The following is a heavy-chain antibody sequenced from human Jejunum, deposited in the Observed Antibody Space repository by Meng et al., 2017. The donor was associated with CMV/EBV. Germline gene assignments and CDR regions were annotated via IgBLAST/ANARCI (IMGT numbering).Heavy chain of an antibody. J-gene: IGHJ4*02. Sequence: GSGYRFSDYWIAGVRQMPGKGLEYMGIILPLYSETKLSPSFEGQVTISADRSTTTAYLQWDRLKASDSAMYYCVRTISGSDLVTFDFWGQGTLVTVSS. CDR2: ILPLYSET. CDR1: GYRFSDYW. V-gene: IGHV5-51*01. CDR3: VRTISGSDLVTFDF. D-gene: IGHD1-26*01.